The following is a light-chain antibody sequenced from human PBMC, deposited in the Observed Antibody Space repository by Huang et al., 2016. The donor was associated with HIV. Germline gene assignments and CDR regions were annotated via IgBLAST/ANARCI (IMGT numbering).Light chain of an antibody. CDR3: LQHNGHPLT. CDR1: QGISNR. Sequence: DIQMTQSPSVMSASVGDRVTISSRASQGISNRLVWFQQKPGRVPKRLIHDASSLESGVPTRFISSGSGTEFTLTINSMQPEVFATYYCLQHNGHPLTFGGGTRVEIK. J-gene: IGKJ4*01. V-gene: IGKV1-17*03. CDR2: DAS.